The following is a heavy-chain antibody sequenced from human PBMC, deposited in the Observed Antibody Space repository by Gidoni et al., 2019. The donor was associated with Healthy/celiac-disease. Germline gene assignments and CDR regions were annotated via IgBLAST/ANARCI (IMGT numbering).Heavy chain of an antibody. D-gene: IGHD3-22*01. CDR2: INHSGST. J-gene: IGHJ4*02. Sequence: QVQLQQWGAGLLKPSETLSLTCAVYGGSFSGYYWSWIRQPPGKGLEWIGEINHSGSTNYNPPLKSRVTISVDTSKNQFSLKLSSVTAADTAVYYCATYYDSSGFDYWGQGTLVTVSS. V-gene: IGHV4-34*01. CDR3: ATYYDSSGFDY. CDR1: GGSFSGYY.